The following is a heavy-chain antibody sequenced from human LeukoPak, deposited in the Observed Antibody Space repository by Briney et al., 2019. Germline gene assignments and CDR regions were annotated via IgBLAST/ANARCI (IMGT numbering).Heavy chain of an antibody. CDR1: GFTFSSYW. CDR3: ARGRGYSYGYGDY. J-gene: IGHJ4*02. D-gene: IGHD5-18*01. CDR2: IKQDGSEK. V-gene: IGHV3-7*04. Sequence: GGSLRLSCAASGFTFSSYWMSWVRQAPGKGLEWVANIKQDGSEKYYVDSVKGRFTISRDNAKNSLYLQMNSLRAEDTAVYYCARGRGYSYGYGDYWGQGTLVTVSS.